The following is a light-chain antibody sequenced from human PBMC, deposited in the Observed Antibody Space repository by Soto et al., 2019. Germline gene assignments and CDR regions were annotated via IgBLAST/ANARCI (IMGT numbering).Light chain of an antibody. CDR2: DVT. V-gene: IGLV2-14*01. CDR3: SSYTSSSTYV. J-gene: IGLJ1*01. CDR1: SSYVGAYDY. Sequence: QSVLTQPASVSGSPGQSIAIACTGTSSYVGAYDYVSWYQQHPGKAPKVMIYDVTNRPSGVSNRFSGSKSGNTASLTISGLQAEDEADYYCSSYTSSSTYVFGTGTKLTVL.